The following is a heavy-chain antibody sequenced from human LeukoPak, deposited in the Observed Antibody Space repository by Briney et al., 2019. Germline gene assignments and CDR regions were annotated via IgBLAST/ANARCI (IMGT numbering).Heavy chain of an antibody. CDR1: GFTFSSYG. Sequence: GGSLRLSCAASGFTFSSYGMHWVRQAPGKGLEWVAVIWYDGSNKYYADSVKDRFTISRDHSKNTLYLQMNSLRAEDTAVYYCTIVTYRRLYSSGGEVDYWGQGTLVTVSS. CDR3: TIVTYRRLYSSGGEVDY. V-gene: IGHV3-33*01. D-gene: IGHD6-19*01. CDR2: IWYDGSNK. J-gene: IGHJ4*02.